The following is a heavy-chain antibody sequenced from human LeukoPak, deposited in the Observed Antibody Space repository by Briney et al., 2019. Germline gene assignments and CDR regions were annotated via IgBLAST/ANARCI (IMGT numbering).Heavy chain of an antibody. J-gene: IGHJ4*02. Sequence: PGGSLRLSCAASGFTFSSYEMNWFRQAPGKGLEWVSYISSSGSTIYYADSVKGRFTISRDNAKNSLYLQMNSLRAEDTAVYYCASFTSGYYSRFGDYWGQGTLVTVSS. CDR2: ISSSGSTI. D-gene: IGHD3-22*01. CDR1: GFTFSSYE. CDR3: ASFTSGYYSRFGDY. V-gene: IGHV3-48*03.